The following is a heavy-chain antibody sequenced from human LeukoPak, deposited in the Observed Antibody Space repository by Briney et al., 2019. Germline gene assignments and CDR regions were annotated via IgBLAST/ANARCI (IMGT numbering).Heavy chain of an antibody. CDR1: GFTFSSYG. D-gene: IGHD1-1*01. V-gene: IGHV3-30*18. CDR3: AKVGLERLGSWFDP. CDR2: ISYDGSNK. J-gene: IGHJ5*02. Sequence: GGSLRLSCAASGFTFSSYGMHWVRQAPGKGLEWVAVISYDGSNKYYADSVKGRFTISRDNSKNTLYLQMNSLRAEDTAVYYCAKVGLERLGSWFDPWGQGTLVTVSS.